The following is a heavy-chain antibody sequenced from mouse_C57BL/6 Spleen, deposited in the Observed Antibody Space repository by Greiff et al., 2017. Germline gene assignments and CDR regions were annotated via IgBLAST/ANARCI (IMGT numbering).Heavy chain of an antibody. CDR1: GFTFSDYY. Sequence: EVQLVESEGGLVQPGSSMKLSCTASGFTFSDYYMAWVRQVPEKGLEWVANINYDGSSTYYLDSLKSRFIISRDNAKNILYLQMSSLKSEDTATYYCARGQLRGYFDYWGQGTTLTVSS. D-gene: IGHD3-2*02. J-gene: IGHJ2*01. V-gene: IGHV5-16*01. CDR3: ARGQLRGYFDY. CDR2: INYDGSST.